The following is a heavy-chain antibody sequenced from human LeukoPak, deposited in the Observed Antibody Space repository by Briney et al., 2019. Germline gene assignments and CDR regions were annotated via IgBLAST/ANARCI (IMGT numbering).Heavy chain of an antibody. D-gene: IGHD6-13*01. V-gene: IGHV3-23*01. J-gene: IGHJ4*02. Sequence: GGSLRLSCAASGFTFSSYAMSWVRQAPGKGLEWVSAISGSGGSTYYADSVKGRFTISRDNSKNTLYLQMNSLRAEDTAVYYCAKDSTVAAAATSDYFDYWGQGTLVTVSS. CDR1: GFTFSSYA. CDR2: ISGSGGST. CDR3: AKDSTVAAAATSDYFDY.